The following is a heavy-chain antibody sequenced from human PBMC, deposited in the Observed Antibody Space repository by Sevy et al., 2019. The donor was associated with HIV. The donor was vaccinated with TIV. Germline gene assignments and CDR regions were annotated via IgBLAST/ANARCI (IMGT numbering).Heavy chain of an antibody. CDR1: GYKFSDYW. CDR2: IYPGDSDT. Sequence: GESLKISCKASGYKFSDYWIGWVRQMPGKGLEWIGIIYPGDSDTKYSPSFQGHVTFSVDKSINTAYLHFSRLRATDTATYFCARHGWQMGSQFTWFDPWGLGTPVTVSS. V-gene: IGHV5-51*01. CDR3: ARHGWQMGSQFTWFDP. D-gene: IGHD3-10*01. J-gene: IGHJ5*02.